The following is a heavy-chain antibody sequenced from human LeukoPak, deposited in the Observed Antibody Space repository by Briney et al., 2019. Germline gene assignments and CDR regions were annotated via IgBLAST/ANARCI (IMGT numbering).Heavy chain of an antibody. CDR3: ARVTVGALDY. CDR1: GGSFSGYY. Sequence: PSETLSLTCAVYGGSFSGYYWSWIRQPPGKELEWIGEINHSGSTNYNPSLKSRVTISVDTSKNQFSLKLSSVTAADTAAYYCARVTVGALDYWGQGTLVIVSS. J-gene: IGHJ4*02. CDR2: INHSGST. D-gene: IGHD1-26*01. V-gene: IGHV4-34*01.